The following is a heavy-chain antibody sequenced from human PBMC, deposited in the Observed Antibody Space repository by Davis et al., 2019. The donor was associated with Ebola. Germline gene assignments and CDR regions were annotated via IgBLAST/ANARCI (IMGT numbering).Heavy chain of an antibody. D-gene: IGHD3-22*01. CDR2: INHSGST. CDR1: AGSFSDYY. J-gene: IGHJ1*01. CDR3: ARAEWSDYYDSSGYFRH. Sequence: MPGGSLRLSCAVYAGSFSDYYWNWIRQPPGKGLEWIGEINHSGSTNYNPSLKSRVTISVDTSKNQFSLELSSVTAADTAVYYCARAEWSDYYDSSGYFRHWGQGTLVTVSS. V-gene: IGHV4-34*01.